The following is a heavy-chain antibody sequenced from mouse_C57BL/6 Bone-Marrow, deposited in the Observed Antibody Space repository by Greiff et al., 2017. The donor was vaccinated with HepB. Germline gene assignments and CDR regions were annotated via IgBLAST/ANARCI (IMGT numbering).Heavy chain of an antibody. J-gene: IGHJ1*03. D-gene: IGHD1-1*01. CDR1: GFTFSDYY. Sequence: EVQLVESEGGLVQPGSSMKLSCTASGFTFSDYYMAWVRQVPEKGLEWVANINYDGSSTYYLDSLKSRFIISRDNAKNILYLQMSSLKSEDTATYYCARDRLLRGWYFDVWGTGTTVTVSS. CDR3: ARDRLLRGWYFDV. CDR2: INYDGSST. V-gene: IGHV5-16*01.